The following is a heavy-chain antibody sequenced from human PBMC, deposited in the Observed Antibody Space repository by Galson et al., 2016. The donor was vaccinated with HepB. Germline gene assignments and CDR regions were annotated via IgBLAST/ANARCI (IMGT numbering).Heavy chain of an antibody. D-gene: IGHD3-9*01. V-gene: IGHV4-59*01. CDR2: IYYRGST. Sequence: SETLSLTCTVSGASISSYSWSWIRQPPGKGLEWIANIYYRGSTNYNPYLKSRVTISADTSKNQFSLNLTSVTAAATASYYCARDFDPFDPWGQGTLVTVSS. CDR3: ARDFDPFDP. CDR1: GASISSYS. J-gene: IGHJ5*02.